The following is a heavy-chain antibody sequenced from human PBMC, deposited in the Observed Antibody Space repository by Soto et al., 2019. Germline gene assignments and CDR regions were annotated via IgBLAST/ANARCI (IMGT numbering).Heavy chain of an antibody. D-gene: IGHD6-13*01. CDR3: ARDVVHRQSGSWHDY. CDR1: GFSFSSYA. CDR2: VSGSGGGT. V-gene: IGHV3-23*01. J-gene: IGHJ4*02. Sequence: VQLLESGGGLVQPGGSLRLPCVASGFSFSSYAMSWVRQAPGRGLEWVSTVSGSGGGTYCADSLKGRFTISRDNSKSTLYLQMNSLRAEDTAIYYCARDVVHRQSGSWHDYWGQGTLVTVSS.